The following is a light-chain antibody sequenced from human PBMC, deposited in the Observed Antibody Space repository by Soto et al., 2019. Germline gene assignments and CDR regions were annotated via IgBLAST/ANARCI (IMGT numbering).Light chain of an antibody. J-gene: IGLJ1*01. CDR2: EVS. V-gene: IGLV2-18*02. CDR3: SSYTSSSTDV. CDR1: SCDVGGYNR. Sequence: QSALTQPPSVSGYPGQSVTISCTGTSCDVGGYNRVSWSRQPPGTAPKLMISEVSNRPSGVPERFSGSKSGNTASLTISRLQAEDEADYYCSSYTSSSTDVFGTGTKLTVL.